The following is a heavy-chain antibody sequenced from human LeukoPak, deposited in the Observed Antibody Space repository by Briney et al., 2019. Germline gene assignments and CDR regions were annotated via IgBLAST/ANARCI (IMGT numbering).Heavy chain of an antibody. Sequence: SETLSLTCTVSGGSISSYYWSWIRQPPGKGLEWIGYIHYSGSTNYNPSLKSRVIISVDTSKNQFSLKLSSVTAADTAVYYCARAGYNYGFFNLDYWGQGTLVTVSS. CDR3: ARAGYNYGFFNLDY. D-gene: IGHD5-18*01. J-gene: IGHJ4*02. CDR2: IHYSGST. V-gene: IGHV4-59*01. CDR1: GGSISSYY.